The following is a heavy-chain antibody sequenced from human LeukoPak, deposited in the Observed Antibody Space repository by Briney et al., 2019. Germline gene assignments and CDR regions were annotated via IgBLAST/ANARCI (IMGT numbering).Heavy chain of an antibody. J-gene: IGHJ4*02. V-gene: IGHV3-21*04. CDR3: VKDSLYYYDSSGYLVY. D-gene: IGHD3-22*01. CDR1: GFTFSSYS. Sequence: GGSLRLSCAASGFTFSSYSMNWVRQAPGKGLEWVSSISSSSSYIYYADSVKGRFTISRDNAKNSLYLQMNSLRAEDTALYYCVKDSLYYYDSSGYLVYWGQGTLVAVSS. CDR2: ISSSSSYI.